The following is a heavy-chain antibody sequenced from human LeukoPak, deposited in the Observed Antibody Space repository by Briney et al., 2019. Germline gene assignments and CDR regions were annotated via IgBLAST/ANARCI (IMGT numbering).Heavy chain of an antibody. CDR2: IYYSVST. J-gene: IGHJ4*02. CDR3: ARRPSHYLYFDY. Sequence: SETLSLTCTVSGGSISSSSYYWGWIRQPPGKGLEWIGSIYYSVSTYYNPSLKSRVTITVDTSKNQFSLKLSSVTAADTAVYYCARRPSHYLYFDYWGQGTLVTVSS. CDR1: GGSISSSSYY. V-gene: IGHV4-39*01. D-gene: IGHD3-10*01.